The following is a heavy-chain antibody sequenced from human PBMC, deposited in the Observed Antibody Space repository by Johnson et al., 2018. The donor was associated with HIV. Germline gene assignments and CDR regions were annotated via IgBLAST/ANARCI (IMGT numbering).Heavy chain of an antibody. Sequence: QVQLVESGGGVVQPGRSLRLSCAASGFSLSSYAMHWVRQAPGKGLEWVAVIAYDLSNEFYADSVKGRFTISRDNSRNALYLQMNSLRAEDTAVFYCARDQFGTITTGGDGAFDIWGQGTMVTVSS. CDR2: IAYDLSNE. D-gene: IGHD5-24*01. CDR1: GFSLSSYA. J-gene: IGHJ3*02. V-gene: IGHV3-30*04. CDR3: ARDQFGTITTGGDGAFDI.